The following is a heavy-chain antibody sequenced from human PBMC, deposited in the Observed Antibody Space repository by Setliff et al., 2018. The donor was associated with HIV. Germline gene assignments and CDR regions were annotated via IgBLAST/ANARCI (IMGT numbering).Heavy chain of an antibody. V-gene: IGHV5-51*01. CDR1: GYFFPGYW. Sequence: GESLKISCKGSGYFFPGYWIAWLRQMPGKGLECMGIIYPGDSDTRYSPSFQGHVTISADKSINTAYLQWSSLKASDTAMYYCASYLYSSGWYRSPHYFDYWGQGTLVTVSS. CDR2: IYPGDSDT. CDR3: ASYLYSSGWYRSPHYFDY. D-gene: IGHD6-19*01. J-gene: IGHJ4*02.